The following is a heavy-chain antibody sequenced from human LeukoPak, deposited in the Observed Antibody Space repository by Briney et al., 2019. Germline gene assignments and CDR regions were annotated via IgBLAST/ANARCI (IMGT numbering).Heavy chain of an antibody. Sequence: SETLSLTCTVSGGSISSYYWSWIRQPPGKGLEWIGYIYYSGSTNYNPSLKSRVTISVDTSKNQFSLKLSSVTAADTAVYYCARGPLYYDILTGYYYYYYYMDVWGKGTTVTISS. CDR1: GGSISSYY. CDR3: ARGPLYYDILTGYYYYYYYMDV. D-gene: IGHD3-9*01. J-gene: IGHJ6*03. CDR2: IYYSGST. V-gene: IGHV4-59*01.